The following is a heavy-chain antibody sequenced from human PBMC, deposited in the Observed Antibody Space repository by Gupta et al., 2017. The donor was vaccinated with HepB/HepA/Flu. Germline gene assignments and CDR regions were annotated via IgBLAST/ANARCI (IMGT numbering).Heavy chain of an antibody. D-gene: IGHD3-10*01. Sequence: QVHLVESGGGVVQPGRSLRLSCAASGFTFSKNSMHWVRQAPGKGLEWVAVISFEGINKYYTDAVKGRFTISRDNSKNTLYLQTNSLRVDDTALYYWAGDGGEWGWGYYLDYWGQGVLVTVSS. V-gene: IGHV3-30*04. J-gene: IGHJ4*02. CDR1: GFTFSKNS. CDR2: ISFEGINK. CDR3: AGDGGEWGWGYYLDY.